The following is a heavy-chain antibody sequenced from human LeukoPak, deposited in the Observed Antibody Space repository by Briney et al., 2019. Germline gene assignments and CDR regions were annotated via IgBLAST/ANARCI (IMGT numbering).Heavy chain of an antibody. CDR2: IPYDGSNK. Sequence: GGSLRLSCAASGFTFSSYGMHWVRQAPGKGLEWVAVIPYDGSNKYYADSMKGRFTISRDNSKNTLYLQMNSLRAEDTAVYYCAKVAYCSGGSCYSFHYYYGMDVWGQGTTVTVSS. D-gene: IGHD2-15*01. J-gene: IGHJ6*02. CDR3: AKVAYCSGGSCYSFHYYYGMDV. V-gene: IGHV3-30*18. CDR1: GFTFSSYG.